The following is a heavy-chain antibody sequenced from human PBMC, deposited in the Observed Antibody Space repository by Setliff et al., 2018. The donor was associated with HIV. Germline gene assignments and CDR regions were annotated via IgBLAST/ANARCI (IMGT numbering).Heavy chain of an antibody. Sequence: GASVKVSCKASGYTFTGYYMHWVQQAPGKGLEWMGRVDPEHGETIYAEKFQVRVTITADTSTDTAYMELSSLRSEDTAVYYCATVYGDSALFDYWGQGTLVTVSS. CDR3: ATVYGDSALFDY. CDR1: GYTFTGYY. J-gene: IGHJ4*02. D-gene: IGHD4-17*01. CDR2: VDPEHGET. V-gene: IGHV1-69-2*01.